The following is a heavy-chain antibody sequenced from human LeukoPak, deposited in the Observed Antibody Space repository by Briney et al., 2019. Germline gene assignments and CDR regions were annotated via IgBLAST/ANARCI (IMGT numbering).Heavy chain of an antibody. CDR1: GFRFCYFE. D-gene: IGHD1-14*01. J-gene: IGHJ3*02. V-gene: IGHV3-48*03. CDR2: ISNSGSTI. Sequence: VSLSFSCAAYGFRFCYFERVRDPPAQGNELMGVFYISNSGSTILYADSVKGRFTISRDNAKNSLHLQMNSLRAEDTAVYYCASRLVPNRGYAFDIWGQGIMVTVSS. CDR3: ASRLVPNRGYAFDI.